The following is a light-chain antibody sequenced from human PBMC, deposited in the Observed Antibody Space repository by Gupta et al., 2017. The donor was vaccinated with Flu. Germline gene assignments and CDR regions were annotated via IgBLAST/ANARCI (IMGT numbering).Light chain of an antibody. Sequence: LGERATINGKSSQSVLYSSNNKNYLAWYQQKPGQPPKLLIYWASTRESGVPDRFSGSGSGTDFTLTISSLQAEDVAVYYCQQYYSTPPITFGQGTRLEIK. CDR3: QQYYSTPPIT. CDR1: QSVLYSSNNKNY. J-gene: IGKJ5*01. V-gene: IGKV4-1*01. CDR2: WAS.